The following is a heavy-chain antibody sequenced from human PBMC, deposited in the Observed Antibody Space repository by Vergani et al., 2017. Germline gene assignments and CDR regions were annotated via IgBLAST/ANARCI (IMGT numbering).Heavy chain of an antibody. Sequence: QVQLVQSGAEVKKPGASVKVSCKASGYTFTSYYMHWVRQAPGQGLEWMGIINPSGGSTSYAQKFQGRVTMTRDTSTSTVYMELGSLRSDDTAVYYCARDFPGPGGIFDYWGQGTLVTVSS. J-gene: IGHJ4*02. CDR2: INPSGGST. CDR1: GYTFTSYY. CDR3: ARDFPGPGGIFDY. V-gene: IGHV1-46*01. D-gene: IGHD2-15*01.